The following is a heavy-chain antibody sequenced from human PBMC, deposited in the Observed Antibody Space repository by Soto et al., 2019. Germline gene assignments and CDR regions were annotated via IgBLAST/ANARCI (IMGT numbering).Heavy chain of an antibody. J-gene: IGHJ4*02. Sequence: GGSLRLSCATSGFTFSSYAMTWVRQAPGKGLEWVSTISGGGGTTYYADSVKGRFTISRDNSKNTLYLQMNSLRAEDTAMYYCGKAVKSNSIYRSLEYWGQGTLVTVSS. CDR1: GFTFSSYA. D-gene: IGHD6-13*01. CDR3: GKAVKSNSIYRSLEY. CDR2: ISGGGGTT. V-gene: IGHV3-23*01.